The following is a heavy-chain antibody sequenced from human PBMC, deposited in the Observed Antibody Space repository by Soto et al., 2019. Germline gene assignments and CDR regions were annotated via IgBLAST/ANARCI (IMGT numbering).Heavy chain of an antibody. CDR3: ARDQGLDSSSWYYWFDP. V-gene: IGHV4-30-4*01. D-gene: IGHD6-13*01. J-gene: IGHJ5*02. CDR2: IYYSGST. Sequence: SETLSLTCTVSGGSISSGDYYWSWIRQPPXKGLEWIGYIYYSGSTYYNPSLKSRVTISVDTSKNQFSLKLSSVTAADTAVYYCARDQGLDSSSWYYWFDPWGQGTLVTVCS. CDR1: GGSISSGDYY.